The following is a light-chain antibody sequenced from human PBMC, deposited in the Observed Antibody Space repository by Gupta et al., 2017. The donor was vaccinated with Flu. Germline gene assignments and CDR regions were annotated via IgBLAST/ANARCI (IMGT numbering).Light chain of an antibody. CDR3: QKTYSPPCT. CDR1: LPIRTY. Sequence: DIQMTQSPSSLSASVGDRVTISCRASLPIRTYVTWYQQKPGKAPELLIYGASILPGGVPSRGSGVGSGTDFTLTITSLQPEDFATYYCQKTYSPPCTFGRGTKVEIK. V-gene: IGKV1-39*01. J-gene: IGKJ2*02. CDR2: GAS.